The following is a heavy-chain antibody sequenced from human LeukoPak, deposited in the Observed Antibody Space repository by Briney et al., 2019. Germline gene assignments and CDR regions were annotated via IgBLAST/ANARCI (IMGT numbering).Heavy chain of an antibody. CDR3: ARSQEGYYYFPLDV. V-gene: IGHV3-7*03. CDR2: IKYVGSEK. J-gene: IGHJ6*02. D-gene: IGHD2-8*01. CDR1: GFMFSSNW. Sequence: GGSLRLSCAASGFMFSSNWMSWVRQAPGKGLEWVANIKYVGSEKYYVDSVKGRFTISRDNAKNSLYLQMNSLRVEDTAVYYCARSQEGYYYFPLDVWGQGTTVTVSS.